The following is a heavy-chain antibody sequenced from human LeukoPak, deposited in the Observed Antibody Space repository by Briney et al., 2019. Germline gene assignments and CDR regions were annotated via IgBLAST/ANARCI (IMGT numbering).Heavy chain of an antibody. Sequence: ASVKVSCKASGYTFTSYYMHWVRQAPGQGLEWMGIINPSGSSTSYAQKFQGRVTMTRDTSTSTVYMELSSLRSEDTAVYHCARRVPYGSGSYYNPLGYWGQGTLVTVSS. CDR1: GYTFTSYY. V-gene: IGHV1-46*01. CDR2: INPSGSST. J-gene: IGHJ4*02. D-gene: IGHD3-10*01. CDR3: ARRVPYGSGSYYNPLGY.